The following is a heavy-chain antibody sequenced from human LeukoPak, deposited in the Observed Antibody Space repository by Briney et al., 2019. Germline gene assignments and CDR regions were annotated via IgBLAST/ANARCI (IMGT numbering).Heavy chain of an antibody. CDR1: GFTFSSYA. V-gene: IGHV3-30*04. CDR3: ARDFGSGYLLDY. J-gene: IGHJ4*02. Sequence: GGSLRLSCAASGFTFSSYAMRWVRQAPGKGLEWVAVISYDGSNKYYADSVKGRFTISRDNSKNTLYPQMNSLRAEDTAVYYCARDFGSGYLLDYRGQGTLVTVSS. D-gene: IGHD3-22*01. CDR2: ISYDGSNK.